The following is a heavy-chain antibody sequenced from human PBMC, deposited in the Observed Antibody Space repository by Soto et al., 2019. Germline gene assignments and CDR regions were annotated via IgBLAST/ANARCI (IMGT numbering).Heavy chain of an antibody. J-gene: IGHJ4*02. CDR2: ISGSGGST. CDR1: GFTFSSYA. Sequence: PGGSLRLSCAASGFTFSSYAMSWVRQAPGKGLEWVSAISGSGGSTYYADSVKGRFTISRDNSKNTLYLQMNSLRAEDTAVYYCAKDLKKEVSGITMIVVVIAREGRGAFDYWGQGTLVTVSS. CDR3: AKDLKKEVSGITMIVVVIAREGRGAFDY. D-gene: IGHD3-22*01. V-gene: IGHV3-23*01.